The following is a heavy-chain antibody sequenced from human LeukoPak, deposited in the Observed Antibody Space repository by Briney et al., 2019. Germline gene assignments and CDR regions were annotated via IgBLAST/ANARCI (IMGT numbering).Heavy chain of an antibody. CDR3: ASVYSSSASDY. CDR1: GGSIGSVGYS. V-gene: IGHV4-31*03. CDR2: IYYSGSN. D-gene: IGHD6-6*01. J-gene: IGHJ4*02. Sequence: PSETLSLTCTVSGGSIGSVGYSWTWIRQPPGKGLEWIGYIYYSGSNYYNPSLKSRVTISVDTSKNQFSLKLSSVTAADTAVYYCASVYSSSASDYWGQGTLVTVSS.